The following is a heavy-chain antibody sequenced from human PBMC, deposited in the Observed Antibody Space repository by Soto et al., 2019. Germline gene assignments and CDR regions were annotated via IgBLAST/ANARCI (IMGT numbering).Heavy chain of an antibody. CDR1: GFTFSSYG. CDR2: ISYDGSNK. Sequence: QVQLVESGGGVVQPGRSLRLSCAASGFTFSSYGMHWVRQAPGKGLEWVAVISYDGSNKYYADSVKGRFTISRDNSKNTLYLQMNSLRAEDTAVYYCAKGDATSPYFDYWGQGTLVTVSS. D-gene: IGHD5-12*01. J-gene: IGHJ4*02. V-gene: IGHV3-30*18. CDR3: AKGDATSPYFDY.